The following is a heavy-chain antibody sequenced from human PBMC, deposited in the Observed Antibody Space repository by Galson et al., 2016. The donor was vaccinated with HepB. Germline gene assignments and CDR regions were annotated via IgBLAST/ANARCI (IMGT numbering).Heavy chain of an antibody. CDR1: GDSVSSNSVA. D-gene: IGHD3-3*01. CDR2: TYYRSKWYN. Sequence: CAISGDSVSSNSVAWNWIRQSPSRGLEWLGRTYYRSKWYNHYAVSVRGRITIDPDTSKNQFSLHLDSVTPEDTAVYYCASWDHEFGYLGYWGQGTLVTVSS. CDR3: ASWDHEFGYLGY. J-gene: IGHJ4*02. V-gene: IGHV6-1*01.